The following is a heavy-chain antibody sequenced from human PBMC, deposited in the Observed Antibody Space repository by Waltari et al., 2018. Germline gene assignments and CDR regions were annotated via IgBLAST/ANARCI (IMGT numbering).Heavy chain of an antibody. CDR3: ASTIAVAATGYFQH. CDR1: GGTFSSSA. D-gene: IGHD6-19*01. V-gene: IGHV1-69*13. CDR2: SSPSLGTA. Sequence: QVQLVQSGAEVKKPGSSVKVSCKASGGTFSSSAISWVRPAPGQGLEWMGGSSPSLGTAKYAQKGQGRVTMTADESTSTAYMELSSLRSEDTAVYYCASTIAVAATGYFQHWGQGTLVTVSS. J-gene: IGHJ1*01.